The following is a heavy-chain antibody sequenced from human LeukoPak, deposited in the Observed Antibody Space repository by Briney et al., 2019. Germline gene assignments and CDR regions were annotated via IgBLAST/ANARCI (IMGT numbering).Heavy chain of an antibody. D-gene: IGHD4-11*01. CDR1: GFAFSTYG. CDR3: VKDWGVLPDYSADGFDI. Sequence: GGSLRLSCAASGFAFSTYGMHWVRQAPGKGLEWVAFIRHVGSNEYYADSVRGRFAISRDNSQNALHLQMNILRVEDTAVYYCVKDWGVLPDYSADGFDIWGPGTVVTVSS. CDR2: IRHVGSNE. V-gene: IGHV3-30*02. J-gene: IGHJ3*02.